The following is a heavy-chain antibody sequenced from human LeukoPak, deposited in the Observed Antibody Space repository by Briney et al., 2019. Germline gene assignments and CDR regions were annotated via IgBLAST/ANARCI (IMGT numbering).Heavy chain of an antibody. J-gene: IGHJ6*04. V-gene: IGHV1-2*02. CDR2: INPNSGGT. Sequence: ASVKVSCKASGYTFTGYYMHWVRQAPGQGLEWMGWINPNSGGTNYAQKFQGRVTMTRDTSISTAYMELSRLRSDDTAVYYCASGTTGSGYCSSTSCSDVWGKGTTATVSS. CDR1: GYTFTGYY. CDR3: ASGTTGSGYCSSTSCSDV. D-gene: IGHD2-2*01.